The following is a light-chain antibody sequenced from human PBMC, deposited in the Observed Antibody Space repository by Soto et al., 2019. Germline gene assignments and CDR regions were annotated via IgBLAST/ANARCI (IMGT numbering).Light chain of an antibody. Sequence: QSALTQSPSASGSPGQSVTISCTGTSSDIGGYNSVSWYQQHPGKAPKVMIYDVSKRPSGVPDRFSGSKSGNTASLTVSALQAEDEGDYYCTSFAPGRIYVFGSGTKATV. V-gene: IGLV2-8*01. CDR3: TSFAPGRIYV. CDR1: SSDIGGYNS. J-gene: IGLJ1*01. CDR2: DVS.